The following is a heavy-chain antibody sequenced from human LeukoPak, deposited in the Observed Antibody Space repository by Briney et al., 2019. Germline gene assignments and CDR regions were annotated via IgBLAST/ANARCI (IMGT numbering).Heavy chain of an antibody. CDR1: GFSFTTYW. Sequence: GGSLRLSCAATGFSFTTYWMSWVRQAPGKGLEWVANIKEDGSDKYYMDSVKGRFSISRDNAKNSLYLQMSSLRAEDTAVYYCAKDPGDKAVDRWFDPWGQGTLVTVSS. V-gene: IGHV3-7*03. CDR3: AKDPGDKAVDRWFDP. D-gene: IGHD6-19*01. CDR2: IKEDGSDK. J-gene: IGHJ5*02.